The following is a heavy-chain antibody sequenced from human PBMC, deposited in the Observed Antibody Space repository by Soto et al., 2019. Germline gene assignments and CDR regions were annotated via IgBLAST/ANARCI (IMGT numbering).Heavy chain of an antibody. CDR1: GFSFSIYG. V-gene: IGHV3-30*18. CDR2: ISYDGSER. D-gene: IGHD3-10*01. J-gene: IGHJ6*02. Sequence: QVQLVESGGGVVQPGRSLRLSCAASGFSFSIYGMHWVRQAPGKGLQWVAAISYDGSERYYADSVKGRFTISRDNSNNTLYLQMTSLIAEATAVYYCAKDAVSGSLRVPFNSSGMDVWGQGTTVTVSS. CDR3: AKDAVSGSLRVPFNSSGMDV.